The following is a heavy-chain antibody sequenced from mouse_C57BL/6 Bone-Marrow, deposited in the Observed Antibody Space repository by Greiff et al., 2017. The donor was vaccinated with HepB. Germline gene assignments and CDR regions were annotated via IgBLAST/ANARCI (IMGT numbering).Heavy chain of an antibody. CDR1: GFSLTSYA. V-gene: IGHV2-9-1*01. CDR3: ARSYDYDGGAWFAY. CDR2: IWTGGGT. Sequence: VMLVESGPGLVAPSQSLSITCTVSGFSLTSYAISWVRQPPGKGLEWLGVIWTGGGTNYNSALKSRLSISKDNSKSQVFLKMNSLQTDDTARYYCARSYDYDGGAWFAYWGQGTLVTVSA. J-gene: IGHJ3*01. D-gene: IGHD2-4*01.